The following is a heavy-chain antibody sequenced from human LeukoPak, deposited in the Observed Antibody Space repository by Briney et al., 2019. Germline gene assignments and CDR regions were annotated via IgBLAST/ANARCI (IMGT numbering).Heavy chain of an antibody. CDR2: IYHSGIT. J-gene: IGHJ6*02. Sequence: SQTLSLTCTVSGGSISSGDFYWSWIRQPPEKGLEYIGYIYHSGITFYNPSLRSRVTVSIDTSKNQFSLKLSSVTAADAAVYYCARDRSTVDYYGLDVWGQGTTVIVSS. CDR3: ARDRSTVDYYGLDV. V-gene: IGHV4-30-4*01. D-gene: IGHD4-11*01. CDR1: GGSISSGDFY.